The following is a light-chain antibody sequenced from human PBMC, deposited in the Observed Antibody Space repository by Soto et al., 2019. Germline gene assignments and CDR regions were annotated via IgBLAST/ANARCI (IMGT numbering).Light chain of an antibody. CDR2: AAS. CDR3: QKYSSVPV. Sequence: DIQMTQSPPSLSASVGDRVTITCRASQDISNFVAWYQQKPGKAPKLLIYAASTFQSGVPSRFRGSGSGTDFTLTINSLQPEDDETYSCQKYSSVPVFGPGTKVEIK. J-gene: IGKJ3*01. V-gene: IGKV1-27*01. CDR1: QDISNF.